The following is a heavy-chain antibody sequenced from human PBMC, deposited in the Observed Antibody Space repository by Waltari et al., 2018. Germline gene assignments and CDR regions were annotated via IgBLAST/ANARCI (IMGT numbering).Heavy chain of an antibody. CDR3: ARLSSSSWYFDY. J-gene: IGHJ4*02. D-gene: IGHD6-13*01. CDR2: IYYSGRT. CDR1: GGSISSSSYY. V-gene: IGHV4-39*07. Sequence: QLQLQESGPGLVKPSETLSLTCTVSGGSISSSSYYWGWIRQPPGKGLEWIGSIYYSGRTYYNPSLKSRVTISVDTSKNQFSLKLSSVTAADTAVYYCARLSSSSWYFDYWGQGTLVTVSS.